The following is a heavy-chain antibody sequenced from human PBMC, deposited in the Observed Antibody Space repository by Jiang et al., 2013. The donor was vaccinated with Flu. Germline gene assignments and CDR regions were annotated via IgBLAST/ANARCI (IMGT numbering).Heavy chain of an antibody. J-gene: IGHJ3*02. Sequence: IGYIYYSGSTYYNPSLKSRVTISVDTSKNQFSLKLSSVTAADTAVYYCARGGGSSGYYYPHDAFDIWGQGTMVTVSS. CDR2: IYYSGST. D-gene: IGHD3-22*01. V-gene: IGHV4-31*02. CDR3: ARGGGSSGYYYPHDAFDI.